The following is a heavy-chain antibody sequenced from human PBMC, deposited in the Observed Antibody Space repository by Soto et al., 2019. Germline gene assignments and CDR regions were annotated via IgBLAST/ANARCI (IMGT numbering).Heavy chain of an antibody. J-gene: IGHJ4*02. CDR2: IYYSGST. Sequence: QVQLQESGPGLVKPSETLSLTCTVSGGSVSSGSYYWSWIRQPPGKGLEWIGYIYYSGSTNYNPSLKSRVTISVDTSKNQFSLKLSSVTAADTAVYYCARDKSEQQLVHYFDDWGQGTLVTVSS. CDR1: GGSVSSGSYY. CDR3: ARDKSEQQLVHYFDD. D-gene: IGHD6-13*01. V-gene: IGHV4-61*01.